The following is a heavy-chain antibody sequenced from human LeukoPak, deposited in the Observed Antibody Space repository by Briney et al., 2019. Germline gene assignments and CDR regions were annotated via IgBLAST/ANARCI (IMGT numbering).Heavy chain of an antibody. CDR1: SGSLSGYY. CDR2: INHSGSN. CDR3: GRGDRGYCSGGSCPNYFDY. J-gene: IGHJ4*02. D-gene: IGHD2-15*01. Sequence: SETLSLTCAVYSGSLSGYYWSWIRQPPGKVREWNGEINHSGSNNYHPSLKSRVTISVDTSKNQFSLKLSSVTAADPAVYYGGRGDRGYCSGGSCPNYFDYWGQGTLVTVSS. V-gene: IGHV4-34*01.